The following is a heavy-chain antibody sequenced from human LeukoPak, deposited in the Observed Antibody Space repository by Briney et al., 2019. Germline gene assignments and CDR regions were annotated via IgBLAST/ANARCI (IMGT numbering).Heavy chain of an antibody. V-gene: IGHV3-74*01. CDR1: GFTFSTYW. CDR3: ARDPHYYDGSGSDYFDY. CDR2: IHSDGSST. J-gene: IGHJ4*02. D-gene: IGHD3-22*01. Sequence: PGGSLRLSCAASGFTFSTYWMHWVRQAPGKGLVWVSRIHSDGSSTSYADSVKGRFTISRDNAKNTLYLQMNSLRAEDTAVYYCARDPHYYDGSGSDYFDYWGQGTLVTVSS.